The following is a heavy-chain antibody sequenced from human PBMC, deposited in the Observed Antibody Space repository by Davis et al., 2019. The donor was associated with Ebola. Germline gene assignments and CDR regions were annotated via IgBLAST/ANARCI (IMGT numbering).Heavy chain of an antibody. CDR3: ARDIPYSSYNY. CDR1: GVTLSSNA. Sequence: PGGSLRLSCAASGVTLSSNAMSWVRQAPGKGLEWVSSIGSDGVHMFYADSLRGRFTISRDNARNSLYLQIDSLRDDDTAVYYCARDIPYSSYNYWGQGTLVTVSS. J-gene: IGHJ4*02. V-gene: IGHV3-21*01. D-gene: IGHD5-24*01. CDR2: IGSDGVHM.